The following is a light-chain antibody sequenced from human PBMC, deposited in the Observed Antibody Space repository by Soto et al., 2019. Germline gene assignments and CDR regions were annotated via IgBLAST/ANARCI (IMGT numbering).Light chain of an antibody. Sequence: QSVLTQPPSASGTPGQRVTISCSGGSSNIGSNYVYWYQQLPGTAPKLLIYSNDERPSGVPARFSGSKSGTSASLAISGLRSEDEADYFCAAWDDSLSGYVFGTGTKVTVL. CDR1: SSNIGSNY. CDR2: SND. CDR3: AAWDDSLSGYV. V-gene: IGLV1-47*02. J-gene: IGLJ1*01.